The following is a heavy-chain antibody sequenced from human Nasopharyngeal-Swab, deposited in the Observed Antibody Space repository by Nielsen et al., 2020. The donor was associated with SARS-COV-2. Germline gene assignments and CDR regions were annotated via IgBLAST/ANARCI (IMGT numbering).Heavy chain of an antibody. D-gene: IGHD4/OR15-4a*01. CDR3: ARDFDYGGTWPLGY. J-gene: IGHJ4*02. Sequence: GESLKISCAASGFTFDDYDMSWVRQRPGKGLEWVSAINWNGGSTGYADFVKGRFTISRDNAKNSLYLQMNNLSAEDTALYYCARDFDYGGTWPLGYWGQGTLVTVSS. CDR1: GFTFDDYD. V-gene: IGHV3-20*04. CDR2: INWNGGST.